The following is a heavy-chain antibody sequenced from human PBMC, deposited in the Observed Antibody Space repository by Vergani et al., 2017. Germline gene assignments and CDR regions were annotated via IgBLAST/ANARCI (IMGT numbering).Heavy chain of an antibody. D-gene: IGHD2-21*01. CDR3: AKENGGGVYYYYGMDV. Sequence: EVQLVESGGGLVQPGGSLRLSCAASGFTFSSYEMNWVRQAPGKGLEWVSYISSSGSTIYYADSVKGRFTISRDNAKNSLYLQMNSLRAEDTAVYYCAKENGGGVYYYYGMDVWGQGTTVTVSS. CDR2: ISSSGSTI. V-gene: IGHV3-48*03. CDR1: GFTFSSYE. J-gene: IGHJ6*02.